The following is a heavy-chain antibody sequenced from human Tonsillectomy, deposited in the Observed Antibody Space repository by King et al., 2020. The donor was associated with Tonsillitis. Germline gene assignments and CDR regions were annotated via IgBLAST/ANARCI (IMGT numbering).Heavy chain of an antibody. D-gene: IGHD3-10*01. CDR1: GYTFTSYY. Sequence: GQLVQSGSEVKKPGASVKVSCKASGYTFTSYYMHWVRQAPGQRLEWMGIINPSGGSASYAQKFQGRVTMTRDTSTNTVYMEVSSLRSEDTAIYYCARNNYGTSAYFDSWGQGTLVTVSS. CDR3: ARNNYGTSAYFDS. V-gene: IGHV1-46*03. J-gene: IGHJ4*02. CDR2: INPSGGSA.